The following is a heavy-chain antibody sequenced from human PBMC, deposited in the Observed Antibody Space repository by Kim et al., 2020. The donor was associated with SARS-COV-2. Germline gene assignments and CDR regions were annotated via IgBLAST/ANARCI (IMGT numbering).Heavy chain of an antibody. Sequence: SETLSLTCTVSGGSISSSSYYWGWIRQPPGKGLEWIGSIYYSGSTYYNPSLKSRVTISVDTSKNQFSLKLSSVTAADTAVYYCARHRRDIVVVPAAPLDYWGQGTLVTVSS. CDR3: ARHRRDIVVVPAAPLDY. V-gene: IGHV4-39*01. CDR1: GGSISSSSYY. CDR2: IYYSGST. D-gene: IGHD2-2*01. J-gene: IGHJ4*02.